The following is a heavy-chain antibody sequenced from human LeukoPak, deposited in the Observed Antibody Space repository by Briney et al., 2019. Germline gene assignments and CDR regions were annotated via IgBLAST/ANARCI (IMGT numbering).Heavy chain of an antibody. CDR1: GFTFSSYA. V-gene: IGHV3-23*01. D-gene: IGHD2-21*02. CDR3: AKDHCGGDCYSLGSAFDI. J-gene: IGHJ3*02. CDR2: ISGSGGST. Sequence: GGSLRLSCAASGFTFSSYAMSWVRQAPGKGLEWVSAISGSGGSTYYADSVKGRFTISRDNSKSTLYLQMNSLRAEDTAVYYCAKDHCGGDCYSLGSAFDIWGQGTMVTVSS.